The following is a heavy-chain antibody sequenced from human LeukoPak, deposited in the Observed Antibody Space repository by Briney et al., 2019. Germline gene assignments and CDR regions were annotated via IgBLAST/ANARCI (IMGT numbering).Heavy chain of an antibody. J-gene: IGHJ4*02. V-gene: IGHV1-24*01. CDR1: GNSLSELS. Sequence: ASVTVSCKVSGNSLSELSIQWVRQAPGKGLGCMGGFDPEEAKMVYAQNFQGRVTMTEDTSTQTAYVELSGLTSDDTAVYYCTTRSGDFWSGFVNWGQGTLVTVSS. D-gene: IGHD3-3*01. CDR2: FDPEEAKM. CDR3: TTRSGDFWSGFVN.